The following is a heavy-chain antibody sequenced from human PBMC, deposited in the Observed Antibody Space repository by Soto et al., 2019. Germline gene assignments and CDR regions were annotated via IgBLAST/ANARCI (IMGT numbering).Heavy chain of an antibody. CDR3: AGADDQAYF. CDR2: ISSSSSYI. CDR1: GFTFSGYS. V-gene: IGHV3-21*01. Sequence: GGSLRLSCAASGFTFSGYSMNWVRQAPGKGLEWVSSISSSSSYIYCADSVKGRFTISRDNAKNSLYLQMNSLRAEDTAVYYCAGADDQAYFWGQGTLVTVSS. D-gene: IGHD3-16*01. J-gene: IGHJ4*02.